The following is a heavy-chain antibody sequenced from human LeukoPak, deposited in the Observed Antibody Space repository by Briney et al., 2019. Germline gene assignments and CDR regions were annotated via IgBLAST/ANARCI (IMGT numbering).Heavy chain of an antibody. CDR1: GFTFSSYG. CDR2: ISYDGSNK. Sequence: GGSLRLSCAASGFTFSSYGMHWVRQAPGKGLEWVAVISYDGSNKYYADSVKGRFTISRDNSKNTLYLQMNSLRAEDTAVYYCAKGHYATGAFDIWGQGTMVTVSS. V-gene: IGHV3-30*18. J-gene: IGHJ3*02. CDR3: AKGHYATGAFDI. D-gene: IGHD2-2*01.